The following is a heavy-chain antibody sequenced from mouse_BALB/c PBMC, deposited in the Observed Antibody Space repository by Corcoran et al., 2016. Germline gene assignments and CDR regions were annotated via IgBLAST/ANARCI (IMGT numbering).Heavy chain of an antibody. V-gene: IGHV14-3*02. J-gene: IGHJ2*01. Sequence: ELQLQESGVEHVKPGATVNLSCTAYGFNIKDTCMQWEKQGPEQGLDGIGRIDPANGSTKSDPKFQGKATMSANTSSNTVYLQRSSLTSDATCVYYCGRSREGNYLVYWGQSTTLTVSS. D-gene: IGHD2-1*01. CDR1: GFNIKDTC. CDR2: IDPANGST. CDR3: GRSREGNYLVY.